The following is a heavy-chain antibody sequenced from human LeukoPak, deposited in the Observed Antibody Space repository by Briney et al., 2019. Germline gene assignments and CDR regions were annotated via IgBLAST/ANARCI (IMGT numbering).Heavy chain of an antibody. J-gene: IGHJ6*04. CDR3: AELGITMIGGV. CDR1: GYTFTTYD. CDR2: MNPNSGNT. Sequence: ASVKVSCKASGYTFTTYDINWVRQATGQGLEWMGWMNPNSGNTGYAQKFQGRVTMTRNTSINTAYMELSSLRAEDTAVYYCAELGITMIGGVWGKGTTVTISS. D-gene: IGHD3-10*02. V-gene: IGHV1-8*01.